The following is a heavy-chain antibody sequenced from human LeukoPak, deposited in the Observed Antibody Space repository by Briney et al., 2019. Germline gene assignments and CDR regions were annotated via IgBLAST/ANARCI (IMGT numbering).Heavy chain of an antibody. Sequence: GASVKVSCKASGGTFSSYAIGWVRQAPGQGLEWMGGIIPIFGTANYAQKFQGRVTITADESTSTAYMELSSLRSEDTAVYYCARDLPAEYDILTGDGMDVWGQGTTVTVSS. J-gene: IGHJ6*02. CDR1: GGTFSSYA. D-gene: IGHD3-9*01. V-gene: IGHV1-69*13. CDR3: ARDLPAEYDILTGDGMDV. CDR2: IIPIFGTA.